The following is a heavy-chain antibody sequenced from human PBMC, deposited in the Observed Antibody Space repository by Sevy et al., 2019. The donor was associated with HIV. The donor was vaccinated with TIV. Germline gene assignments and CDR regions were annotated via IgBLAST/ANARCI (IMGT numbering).Heavy chain of an antibody. CDR1: GYSFTSYW. D-gene: IGHD3-16*01. J-gene: IGHJ5*02. CDR3: ARQGVGIMNRGLDHQHSEEGYNRFDP. V-gene: IGHV5-51*01. CDR2: IYPGDSDT. Sequence: GESLKISCKGSGYSFTSYWIGWVRQMPGKGLEWMGIIYPGDSDTRYSPSFQGQVTISADKSISTAYLQWSSLKASYTAMYYGARQGVGIMNRGLDHQHSEEGYNRFDPWGQGTLVTDSS.